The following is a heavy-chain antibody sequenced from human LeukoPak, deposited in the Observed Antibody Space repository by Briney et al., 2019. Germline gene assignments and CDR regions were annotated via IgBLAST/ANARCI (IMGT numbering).Heavy chain of an antibody. CDR1: GGSISSGGYY. CDR3: ARDSSWSDYYFDY. V-gene: IGHV4-31*03. J-gene: IGHJ4*02. CDR2: IYYSGST. D-gene: IGHD6-13*01. Sequence: KSSETLSLTCTVSGGSISSGGYYWSWIRQHPGKGLEWIGYIYYSGSTYYNPSLKSRVTISVDTSKNQFSLKLSSVTAADTVVYYCARDSSWSDYYFDYWGQGTLVTVSS.